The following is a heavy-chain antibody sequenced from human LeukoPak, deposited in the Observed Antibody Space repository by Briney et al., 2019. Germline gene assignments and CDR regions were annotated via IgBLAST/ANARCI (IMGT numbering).Heavy chain of an antibody. V-gene: IGHV4-59*01. CDR3: ARDSRTVPFDY. Sequence: SETLSLTCTVSGGSISSYYWSWIRQPPGKGLEWIGYIYYSGSTYYNPSLKSRVTISVDTSKNQFSLKLSSVTAADTAVYYCARDSRTVPFDYWGQGTLVTVSS. J-gene: IGHJ4*02. CDR1: GGSISSYY. D-gene: IGHD4-4*01. CDR2: IYYSGST.